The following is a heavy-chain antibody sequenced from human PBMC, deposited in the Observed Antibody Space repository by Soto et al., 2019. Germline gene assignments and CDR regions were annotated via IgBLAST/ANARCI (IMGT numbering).Heavy chain of an antibody. Sequence: HEHLVQSGAEVKRPGASLKVSCKASGFSFTGYYIHWVRQAPGQGLEWMGWINPDSGATNSAQNFQGRVTLTSDTSISTASMDLTSLTSDDTAVYYLARGDYGTGGYPFPYFDYWGQGTLVIVSS. V-gene: IGHV1-2*02. CDR2: INPDSGAT. CDR3: ARGDYGTGGYPFPYFDY. CDR1: GFSFTGYY. D-gene: IGHD2-8*02. J-gene: IGHJ4*02.